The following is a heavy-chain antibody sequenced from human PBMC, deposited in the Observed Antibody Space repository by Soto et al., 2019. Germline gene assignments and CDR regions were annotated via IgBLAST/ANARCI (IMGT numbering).Heavy chain of an antibody. CDR3: ARVLYLWLPTYDS. J-gene: IGHJ4*02. Sequence: QVRLVQSGAEVKKPGASVKVSCKASGYTFTSYGISWVRQAPGQGLGWMGWISAYNGNTNYAQKLKGRVTMTTDTSTRTAYMELGSLRSDDTAVDYCARVLYLWLPTYDSWGQGTLVTVSS. D-gene: IGHD5-18*01. CDR2: ISAYNGNT. V-gene: IGHV1-18*01. CDR1: GYTFTSYG.